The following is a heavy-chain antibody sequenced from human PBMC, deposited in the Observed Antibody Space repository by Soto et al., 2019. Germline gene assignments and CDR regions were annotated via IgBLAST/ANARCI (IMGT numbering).Heavy chain of an antibody. CDR3: ARRAPYGSGSYSSHYYMDV. D-gene: IGHD3-10*01. J-gene: IGHJ6*03. Sequence: GGSLRLSCAASGFTFSDYYMSWIRQAPGKGLEWVSYISSSGSTIYYADSVKGRFTISRDNAKNSLYLQMNSLRAEDTAVYYCARRAPYGSGSYSSHYYMDVWGKGTTVTVSS. CDR2: ISSSGSTI. V-gene: IGHV3-11*01. CDR1: GFTFSDYY.